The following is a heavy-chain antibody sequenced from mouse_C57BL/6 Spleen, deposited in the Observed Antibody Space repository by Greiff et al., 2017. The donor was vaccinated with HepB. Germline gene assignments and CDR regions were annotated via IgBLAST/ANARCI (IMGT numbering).Heavy chain of an antibody. CDR3: ARGYDPYGGFDV. V-gene: IGHV1-82*01. Sequence: QVQLQQPGPELVKPGASVKISCKASGYAFSSSWMNWVKQRPGKGLEWIGRIYPGDGDTNYNGKFKGKATLTADKSSSTAYMQLSSLTSEDSAVYFCARGYDPYGGFDVWGTGTTVTVSS. D-gene: IGHD1-1*01. CDR1: GYAFSSSW. J-gene: IGHJ1*03. CDR2: IYPGDGDT.